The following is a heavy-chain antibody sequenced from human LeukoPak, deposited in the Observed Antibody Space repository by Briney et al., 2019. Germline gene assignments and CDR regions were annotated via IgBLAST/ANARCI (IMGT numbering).Heavy chain of an antibody. CDR1: GFTFSNYG. Sequence: PGGSLRLSCEASGFTFSNYGMSWVRQAPGKGLEWVSAITASSSSTHDADSVQGRFTISRDNFKNTLYLQMNSLRAEDTALYYCAREKDGSIDYWGQGTLVTVSS. V-gene: IGHV3-23*01. CDR2: ITASSSST. CDR3: AREKDGSIDY. D-gene: IGHD1-14*01. J-gene: IGHJ4*02.